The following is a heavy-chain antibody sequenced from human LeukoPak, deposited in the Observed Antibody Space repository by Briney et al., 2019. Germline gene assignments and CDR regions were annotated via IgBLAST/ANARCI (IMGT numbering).Heavy chain of an antibody. D-gene: IGHD3-22*01. J-gene: IGHJ3*02. CDR1: GASISSDEYY. CDR3: ARDPRLYYYDGSDYAFDI. CDR2: VSYGGTV. Sequence: SETLSLTCTVSGASISSDEYYWGWIRQSPGKGLEWIASVSYGGTVYYNPSLKSRVTISVDTSKNQFSLKLSSVTAADTAVYYCARDPRLYYYDGSDYAFDIWGQGTMVTVSS. V-gene: IGHV4-39*07.